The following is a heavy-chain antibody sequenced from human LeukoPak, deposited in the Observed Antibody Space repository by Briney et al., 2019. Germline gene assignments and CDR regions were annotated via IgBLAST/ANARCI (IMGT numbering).Heavy chain of an antibody. V-gene: IGHV1-46*01. J-gene: IGHJ6*02. Sequence: GASVKVSCKASGYTFTSYYMHWVRQAPGQGLEWMGIINPSGGSTSYAQKFQGRVTMTRDTSTSTVYMELSSLRSEDTAVYYCARDLTMVRGVIMGNGMDVWGQGTTVTVSS. CDR1: GYTFTSYY. CDR3: ARDLTMVRGVIMGNGMDV. CDR2: INPSGGST. D-gene: IGHD3-10*01.